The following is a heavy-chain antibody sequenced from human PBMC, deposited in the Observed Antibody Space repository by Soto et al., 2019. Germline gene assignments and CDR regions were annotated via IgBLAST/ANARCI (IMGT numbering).Heavy chain of an antibody. Sequence: GGSLRLSCAASGFTFSSYSMNWVRQAPGKGLEWVSYISSSSSTIYYADSVKGRFTISRDNAKNSLYLQMNSLRDEDTAVYYCARGALLDYSNFHFDYWGQGTLVTVSS. CDR1: GFTFSSYS. CDR2: ISSSSSTI. D-gene: IGHD4-4*01. CDR3: ARGALLDYSNFHFDY. V-gene: IGHV3-48*02. J-gene: IGHJ4*02.